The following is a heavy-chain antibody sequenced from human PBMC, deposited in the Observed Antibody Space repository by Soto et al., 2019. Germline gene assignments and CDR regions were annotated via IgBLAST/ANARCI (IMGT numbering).Heavy chain of an antibody. J-gene: IGHJ5*02. CDR3: ASLIAVDGTGEYNWFDP. D-gene: IGHD6-19*01. CDR1: GGSISSYY. V-gene: IGHV4-59*01. CDR2: IYYSGST. Sequence: QVQLQESGPGLVKPSETLSLTCTVSGGSISSYYWSWIRQPPGKGLEWIGYIYYSGSTNYNPSLKSRVTISVDTSKNQFSLKLSSVTAADTAVYYCASLIAVDGTGEYNWFDPWGQGTLVTVSS.